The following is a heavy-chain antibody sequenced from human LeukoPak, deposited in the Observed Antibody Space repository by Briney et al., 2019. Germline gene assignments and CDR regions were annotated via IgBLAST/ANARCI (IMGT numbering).Heavy chain of an antibody. D-gene: IGHD3-22*01. J-gene: IGHJ4*02. V-gene: IGHV3-21*06. Sequence: SVKGRFTISRDNAKNSLYLQMNSLRAEDTAVYYCARGDSSGYYYFDYWGQGTLVIVSS. CDR3: ARGDSSGYYYFDY.